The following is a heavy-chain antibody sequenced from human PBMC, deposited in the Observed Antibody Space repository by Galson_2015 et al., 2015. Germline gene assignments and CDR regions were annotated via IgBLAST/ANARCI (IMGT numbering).Heavy chain of an antibody. CDR3: ARALYGSGSYNWFDP. Sequence: QSGAEVTKPGESLQISCTGSGCSFTGYWIGWVRQMPGKGLEWMGLIYPGDSDTRYSPSFQGQVTISADKSISTAYLQWSSLKASDTAMYYCARALYGSGSYNWFDPWGQGTLVTVSS. CDR1: GCSFTGYW. CDR2: IYPGDSDT. V-gene: IGHV5-51*01. J-gene: IGHJ5*02. D-gene: IGHD3-10*01.